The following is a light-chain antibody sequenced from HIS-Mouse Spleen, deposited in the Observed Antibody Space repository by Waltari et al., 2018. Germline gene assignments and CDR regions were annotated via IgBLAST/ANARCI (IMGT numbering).Light chain of an antibody. V-gene: IGLV2-23*01. CDR1: SRDVGSYNL. CDR3: CSYAGSSRV. Sequence: QSALTQPASVSGSPGQSIPIPCTGPSRDVGSYNLVSWYQQHPGKAPKLMIYEGSKRPSGVSNRFSGSKSGNTASLTISGLQAEDEADYYCCSYAGSSRVFGGGTKLTVL. CDR2: EGS. J-gene: IGLJ3*02.